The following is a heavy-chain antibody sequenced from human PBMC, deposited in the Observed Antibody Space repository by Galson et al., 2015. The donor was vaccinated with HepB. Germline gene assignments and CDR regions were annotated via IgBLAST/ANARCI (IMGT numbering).Heavy chain of an antibody. D-gene: IGHD3-16*01. CDR3: ARGFVTLVYYGMDV. J-gene: IGHJ6*02. CDR2: INHSGST. V-gene: IGHV4-34*01. Sequence: LSLTCAVYGGSFSGYYWSWIRQPPGKGLEWIGEINHSGSTNYNPSLKSRVTISVDTSKNQFSLKLSSVTAADTAVYYCARGFVTLVYYGMDVWGQGTTVTVSS. CDR1: GGSFSGYY.